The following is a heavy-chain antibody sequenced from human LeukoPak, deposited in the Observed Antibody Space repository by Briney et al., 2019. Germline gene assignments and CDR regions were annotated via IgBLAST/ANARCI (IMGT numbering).Heavy chain of an antibody. V-gene: IGHV4-39*02. D-gene: IGHD6-6*01. CDR2: ISYSGSA. CDR1: GGSISSGGYH. CDR3: ARGRPLVPDY. Sequence: PSETLSLTCTVSGGSISSGGYHWGWIRQPPGKGLEWIASISYSGSADYNPSLKSRVTISVDTSQSHFSLKLSSVTAADTAVYYCARGRPLVPDYWGQGTLVTVSS. J-gene: IGHJ4*02.